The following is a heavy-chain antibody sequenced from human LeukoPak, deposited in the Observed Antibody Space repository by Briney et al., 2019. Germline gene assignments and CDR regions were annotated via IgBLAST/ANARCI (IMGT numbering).Heavy chain of an antibody. V-gene: IGHV6-1*01. CDR3: ARSGLIAAVNCYYYGMDV. CDR2: TYYSINWYN. Sequence: SQTLSLTCAISGDSVSSNSAAWIWIRQSPSRGLVWQGRTYYSINWYNDYAVSLNSRITINPDTSKNPFSMQLNFVTPEDTDVYYCARSGLIAAVNCYYYGMDVRGQGATVTVSS. CDR1: GDSVSSNSAA. D-gene: IGHD6-13*01. J-gene: IGHJ6*02.